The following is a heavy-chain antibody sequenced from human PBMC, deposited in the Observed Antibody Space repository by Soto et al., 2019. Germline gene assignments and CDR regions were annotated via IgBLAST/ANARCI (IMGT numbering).Heavy chain of an antibody. J-gene: IGHJ5*02. Sequence: SETLSLTCAVSGDSITSTNWWSWVRQPPGKGLEWIVEIYHTGTINYNPSLKSRVTISVDKSKNQFSLNLNSVTAADTAMYYCVRDAGVAEKWFDPWGQGTLVT. V-gene: IGHV4-4*02. D-gene: IGHD6-13*01. CDR2: IYHTGTI. CDR1: GDSITSTNW. CDR3: VRDAGVAEKWFDP.